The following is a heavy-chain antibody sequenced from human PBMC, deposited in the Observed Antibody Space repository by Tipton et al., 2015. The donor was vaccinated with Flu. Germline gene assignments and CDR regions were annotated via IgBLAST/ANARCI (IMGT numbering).Heavy chain of an antibody. CDR1: GGSISSYY. J-gene: IGHJ4*02. CDR3: ARVRSGWSYYFDY. V-gene: IGHV4-59*07. D-gene: IGHD6-19*01. Sequence: TLSLTCTVSGGSISSYYWSWIRQPPGKGLGWIGYIYYSGSTNYNPSLKSRVTISLDTSKNQFSLKLSSVTAADTAVYYCARVRSGWSYYFDYWGQGTLVTVSS. CDR2: IYYSGST.